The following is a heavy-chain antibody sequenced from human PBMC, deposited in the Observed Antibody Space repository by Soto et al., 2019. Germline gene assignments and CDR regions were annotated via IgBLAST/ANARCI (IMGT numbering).Heavy chain of an antibody. CDR3: ARSPLRFLEWFLDP. V-gene: IGHV1-2*04. CDR1: GYTFTGYY. D-gene: IGHD3-3*01. CDR2: INPNSGGT. J-gene: IGHJ5*02. Sequence: SVKVSCKASGYTFTGYYMHWVRQAPGQGLEWMGWINPNSGGTNYAQKFQGWVTMTRDTSISTAYMELSRLRSDDTAVYYCARSPLRFLEWFLDPWGQGTLVTVSS.